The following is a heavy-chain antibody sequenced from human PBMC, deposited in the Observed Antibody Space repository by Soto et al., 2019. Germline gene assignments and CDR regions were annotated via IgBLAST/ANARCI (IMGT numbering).Heavy chain of an antibody. CDR2: IKQDGSEK. CDR1: GFTFSSYW. J-gene: IGHJ6*02. V-gene: IGHV3-7*03. D-gene: IGHD3-3*01. Sequence: LRLSCAASGFTFSSYWMSWVRQAPGKGLEWVANIKQDGSEKYYVDSVKGRFTISRDNAKNSLYLQMNSLRAEDTAVYYCARDRVTIFGVGHYGMDVWGQGTTVTVSS. CDR3: ARDRVTIFGVGHYGMDV.